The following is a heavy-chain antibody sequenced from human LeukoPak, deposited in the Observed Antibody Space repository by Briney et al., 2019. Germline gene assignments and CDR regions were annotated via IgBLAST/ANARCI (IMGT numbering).Heavy chain of an antibody. D-gene: IGHD3-9*01. V-gene: IGHV3-30*18. Sequence: GGSLRLSCAASGFTFSSYAMSWVRQAPGKGLEWVAVISYDGSNKYYADSVKGRFTISRDNSKNTLYLQMNSLRAEDTAVYYCAKDIHYDIGGGNLDYWGQGTLVTVSS. CDR3: AKDIHYDIGGGNLDY. CDR1: GFTFSSYA. J-gene: IGHJ4*02. CDR2: ISYDGSNK.